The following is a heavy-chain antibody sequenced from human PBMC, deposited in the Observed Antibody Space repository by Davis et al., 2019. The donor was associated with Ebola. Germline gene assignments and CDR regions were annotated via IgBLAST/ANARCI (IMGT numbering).Heavy chain of an antibody. CDR3: TKAGGTGGESYYYYGMDV. D-gene: IGHD7-27*01. CDR2: ISYAGNNK. CDR1: GFTFSSYA. Sequence: GGSLRLSCAASGFTFSSYAMQWVRQAPGKGLEWVAVISYAGNNKYYADSVKGRFTISRDNSKNTLYLQMSSLRAEDTAVYYCTKAGGTGGESYYYYGMDVWGKGTTVTVSS. V-gene: IGHV3-30*18. J-gene: IGHJ6*04.